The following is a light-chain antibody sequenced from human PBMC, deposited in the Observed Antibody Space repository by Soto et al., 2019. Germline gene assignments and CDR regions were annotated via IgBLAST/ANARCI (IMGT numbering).Light chain of an antibody. J-gene: IGLJ1*01. CDR2: EVS. CDR3: CSYAGSYV. V-gene: IGLV2-23*02. Sequence: QSVLTQPPSVSGSPGQSITISCPGTSSDVGSYNLVSWYQQHPGKAPKLMIYEVSKRPSGVSNRFSGSKSGNTASLTISGLQAEDEADYYCCSYAGSYVFGTGTKVTVL. CDR1: SSDVGSYNL.